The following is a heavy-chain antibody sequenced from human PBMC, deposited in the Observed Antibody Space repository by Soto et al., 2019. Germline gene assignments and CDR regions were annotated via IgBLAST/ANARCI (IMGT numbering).Heavy chain of an antibody. J-gene: IGHJ5*02. CDR2: IFYAGDT. Sequence: SETLSLTCTVSGESIATGTFYWSWIRLQSGKGPEWIGSIFYAGDTYYNPSLKSRVEISLDGSQNQFSLNLRSVTAADTAVYFCSRGAGPPWFDPWGQGILVTVSS. CDR3: SRGAGPPWFDP. V-gene: IGHV4-31*03. CDR1: GESIATGTFY.